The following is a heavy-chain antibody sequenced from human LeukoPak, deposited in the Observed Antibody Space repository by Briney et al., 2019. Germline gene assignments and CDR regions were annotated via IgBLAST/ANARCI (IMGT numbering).Heavy chain of an antibody. CDR2: ISSSSSYI. CDR3: AKDSGAPRYDSSGYCFDY. J-gene: IGHJ4*02. CDR1: GFTFSSYS. D-gene: IGHD3-22*01. V-gene: IGHV3-21*01. Sequence: GGSLRLSCAASGFTFSSYSMNWVRQAPGKGLEWVSSISSSSSYIYYADSVKGRFTISRDNAKNSLYLQMNSLRAEDTAVYYCAKDSGAPRYDSSGYCFDYWGQGTLVTVSS.